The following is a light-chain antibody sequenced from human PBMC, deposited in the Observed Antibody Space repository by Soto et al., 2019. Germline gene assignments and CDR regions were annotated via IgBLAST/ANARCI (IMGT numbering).Light chain of an antibody. V-gene: IGLV2-14*01. J-gene: IGLJ1*01. CDR3: SSYTSSSTLDYV. CDR1: SSDVGGYNY. Sequence: QSALTQPASVSGSPGQSITISCTRTSSDVGGYNYVSWYQQHPGKAPKLMIYEVSYRPSGVSNRFSGSKSGNTASLTITGLQAEDEADYYCSSYTSSSTLDYVFGTGTKLTV. CDR2: EVS.